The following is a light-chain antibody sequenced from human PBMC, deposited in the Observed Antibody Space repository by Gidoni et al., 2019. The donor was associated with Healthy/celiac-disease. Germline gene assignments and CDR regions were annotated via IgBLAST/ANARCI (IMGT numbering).Light chain of an antibody. CDR3: QQYGSSPIFT. CDR1: QSVSSSY. Sequence: EIVLTQSPGTLSLSPGERATLSCRASQSVSSSYLAWYQQKPGQAPRLLIYGASSRATGIPDRFSGSGSVTDFTLTISRLEPEDFAVYYCQQYGSSPIFTFXPXTKVDIK. CDR2: GAS. J-gene: IGKJ3*01. V-gene: IGKV3-20*01.